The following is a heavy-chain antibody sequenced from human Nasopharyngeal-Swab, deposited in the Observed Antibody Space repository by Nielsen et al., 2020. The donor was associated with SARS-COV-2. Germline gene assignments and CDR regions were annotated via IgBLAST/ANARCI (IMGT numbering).Heavy chain of an antibody. D-gene: IGHD6-6*01. CDR1: GYTFTDYY. V-gene: IGHV1-2*06. CDR3: ARVYSRSFEY. CDR2: INPNSGDT. J-gene: IGHJ4*02. Sequence: ASVKVSCKASGYTFTDYYMHWVRQAPGQGLERMGRINPNSGDTNYAQKFQGRVTMTRDTSISTAYMELSRLRSDDTAVYYCARVYSRSFEYWGQGTQVTVSS.